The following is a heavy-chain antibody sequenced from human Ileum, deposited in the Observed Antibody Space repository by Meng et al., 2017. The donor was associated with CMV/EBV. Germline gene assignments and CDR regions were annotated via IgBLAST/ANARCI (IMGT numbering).Heavy chain of an antibody. CDR1: GGSISSGDYY. CDR2: IYYSGST. J-gene: IGHJ4*02. CDR3: ASAYSSSQVTEY. Sequence: LRLSCTVSGGSISSGDYYWTWIRQPPGKGLEWIGYIYYSGSTYYNPSLKSRVTISVDTSKNQFSLKLSSVTAADTAVYYCASAYSSSQVTEYWGQGTLVTVSS. D-gene: IGHD6-6*01. V-gene: IGHV4-31*03.